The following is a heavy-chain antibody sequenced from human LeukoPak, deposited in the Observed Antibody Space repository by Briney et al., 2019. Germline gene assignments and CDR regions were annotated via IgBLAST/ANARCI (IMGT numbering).Heavy chain of an antibody. CDR3: AKDGPYDFWSGYYHGPPFDY. J-gene: IGHJ4*02. V-gene: IGHV3-21*05. D-gene: IGHD3-3*01. CDR1: GFTFSSCG. CDR2: ISGSGNYI. Sequence: GGSLRLSCAASGFTFSSCGMNWVRQAPGKGLEWISYISGSGNYIYYADSVQGRFTISRDNAKNSLFLQMNSLRAEDTAVYYCAKDGPYDFWSGYYHGPPFDYWGQGTLVTVSS.